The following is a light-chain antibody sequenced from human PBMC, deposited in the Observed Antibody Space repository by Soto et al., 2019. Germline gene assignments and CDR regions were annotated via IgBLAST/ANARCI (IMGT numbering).Light chain of an antibody. CDR1: QSVSSH. CDR2: GAS. Sequence: DIGITQSPSTLSVSPGPSATLSCRASQSVSSHLAWYQQKPGKAPRLLIYGASARASGIPSKFSGSGSGTEFTLIISSLQSEDFAVYYCQQYNKWPRTFGQGTKVDIK. J-gene: IGKJ1*01. V-gene: IGKV3D-15*01. CDR3: QQYNKWPRT.